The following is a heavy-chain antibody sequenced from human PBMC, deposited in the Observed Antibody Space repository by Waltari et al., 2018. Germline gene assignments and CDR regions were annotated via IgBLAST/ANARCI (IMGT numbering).Heavy chain of an antibody. CDR1: GYSISSGYY. J-gene: IGHJ4*02. CDR2: IYHSGRT. D-gene: IGHD4-17*01. CDR3: ARDQLYDYGDYEGSDY. V-gene: IGHV4-38-2*02. Sequence: QVQLQESGPGLVKPSETLSLTCTVSGYSISSGYYWGWIRQPPGKGLEWIGSIYHSGRTYYNPSLKSRVTISVDTSKNQFSLKLSSVTAADTAVYYCARDQLYDYGDYEGSDYWGQGTLVTVSS.